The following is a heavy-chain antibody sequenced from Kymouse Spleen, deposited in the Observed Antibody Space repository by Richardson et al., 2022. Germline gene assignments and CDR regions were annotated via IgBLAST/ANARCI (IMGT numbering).Heavy chain of an antibody. J-gene: IGHJ6*02. D-gene: IGHD4-17*01. CDR2: IYSGGST. Sequence: EVQLVESGGGLIQPGGSLRLSCAASGFTVSSNYMSWVRQAPGKGLEWVSVIYSGGSTYYADSVKGRFTISRDNSKNTLYLQMNSLRAEDTAVYYCARDRPYPVTTYYYYYGMDVWGQGTTVTVSS. CDR1: GFTVSSNY. V-gene: IGHV3-53*01. CDR3: ARDRPYPVTTYYYYYGMDV.